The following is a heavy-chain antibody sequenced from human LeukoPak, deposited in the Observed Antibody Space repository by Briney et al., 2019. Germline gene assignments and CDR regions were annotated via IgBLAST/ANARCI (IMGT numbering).Heavy chain of an antibody. CDR2: IIPIFGTA. D-gene: IGHD3-22*01. Sequence: SVKVSCKASGGTFSSYAISWVRQAPGQGLEWMGGIIPIFGTANYAQKFQGRVTITTDESTSTAYMELSSLRSEDTAVYYCARVPRYYDSSGYYYFDYWGQGTLVTVSS. V-gene: IGHV1-69*05. CDR3: ARVPRYYDSSGYYYFDY. J-gene: IGHJ4*02. CDR1: GGTFSSYA.